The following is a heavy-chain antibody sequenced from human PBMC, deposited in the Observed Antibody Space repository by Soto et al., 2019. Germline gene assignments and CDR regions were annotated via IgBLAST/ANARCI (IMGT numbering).Heavy chain of an antibody. CDR2: INPATGAA. V-gene: IGHV1-2*02. J-gene: IGHJ3*02. D-gene: IGHD3-3*01. Sequence: QLHLVQSGAVVKKPGASVTVSCSASGYPVTAYYMHWVRQAPGRGLEWMGGINPATGAAKYTQTFQGRVTLTSDTSPSTVFIELSGLTSEDTAVFYCARGGGVGVAGSAAFDMWGQGTLVTVSS. CDR3: ARGGGVGVAGSAAFDM. CDR1: GYPVTAYY.